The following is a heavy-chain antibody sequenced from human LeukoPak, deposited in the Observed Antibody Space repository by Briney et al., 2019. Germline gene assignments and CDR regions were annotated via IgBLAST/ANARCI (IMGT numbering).Heavy chain of an antibody. CDR1: GFTVSSNY. CDR2: IYSGGST. Sequence: PGGSLRLSCAASGFTVSSNYMSWVRQAPGKGLEWVSLIYSGGSTYYADSVKGRFTISRDNSKNTLYLQMNSLRTEDTAVYYCVRGFDGYFGFDLWGQGTMVTVSS. CDR3: VRGFDGYFGFDL. V-gene: IGHV3-66*01. J-gene: IGHJ3*01. D-gene: IGHD5-24*01.